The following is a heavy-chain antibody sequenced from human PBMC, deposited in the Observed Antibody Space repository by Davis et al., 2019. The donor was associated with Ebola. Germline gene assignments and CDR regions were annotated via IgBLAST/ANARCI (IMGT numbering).Heavy chain of an antibody. D-gene: IGHD4-17*01. Sequence: SETLSLTCAVYGGSFSDYYWTWIRQPPGKGLEWIGEINHSRSTNYNPSLKSRVTISVDTSKNQFSLKLSSVTAADTAVYYCARGRPSPGDYVSWFDPWGQGTLVTVSS. V-gene: IGHV4-34*01. J-gene: IGHJ5*02. CDR1: GGSFSDYY. CDR2: INHSRST. CDR3: ARGRPSPGDYVSWFDP.